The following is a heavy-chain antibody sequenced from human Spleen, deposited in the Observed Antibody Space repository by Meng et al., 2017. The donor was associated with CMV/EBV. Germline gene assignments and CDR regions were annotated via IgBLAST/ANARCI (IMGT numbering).Heavy chain of an antibody. CDR3: AKESRYSSGWYDYYYYYGMDV. V-gene: IGHV3-33*06. CDR1: GFTFSSYG. D-gene: IGHD6-19*01. Sequence: GGSLRLSCAASGFTFSSYGMHWVRQAPGKGLEWVAVIWYDGSNKYYADSVKGRFTISRDNSKNTLYLQMNSLRAEDTAVYYCAKESRYSSGWYDYYYYYGMDVWGQGTTVTVSS. J-gene: IGHJ6*02. CDR2: IWYDGSNK.